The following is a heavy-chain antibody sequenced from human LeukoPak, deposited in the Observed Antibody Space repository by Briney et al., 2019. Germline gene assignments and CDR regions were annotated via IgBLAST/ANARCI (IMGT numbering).Heavy chain of an antibody. J-gene: IGHJ4*02. Sequence: ESGGSLRLSCAASGFTFSSNAMSWVRQAPGKGLEWVSFITNSGDNTYYANSVKGRFTISRDNSKDTLYLQMNSLRDEDTAVYYCAKGPQGDWSQGTLVTVSS. CDR1: GFTFSSNA. CDR2: ITNSGDNT. CDR3: AKGPQGD. V-gene: IGHV3-23*01.